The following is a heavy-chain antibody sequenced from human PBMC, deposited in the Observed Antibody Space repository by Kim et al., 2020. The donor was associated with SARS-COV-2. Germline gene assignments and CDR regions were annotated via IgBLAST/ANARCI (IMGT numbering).Heavy chain of an antibody. J-gene: IGHJ4*02. D-gene: IGHD3-9*01. Sequence: ASVKVSCKASGYTFTSYGISWVRQAPGQGLEWMGWISAYNGNTNYAQKLQGRVTMTTDTSTSTAYMELRSLRSDDTAVYYCARDPDYDILTGYYSSSLSFDYWGQGTLVTVSS. CDR2: ISAYNGNT. CDR3: ARDPDYDILTGYYSSSLSFDY. V-gene: IGHV1-18*01. CDR1: GYTFTSYG.